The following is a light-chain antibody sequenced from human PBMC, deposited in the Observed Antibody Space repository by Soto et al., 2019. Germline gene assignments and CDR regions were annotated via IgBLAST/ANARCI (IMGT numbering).Light chain of an antibody. CDR1: QTIATW. Sequence: DIQITQSPSTLSASVGDKFTISCRARQTIATWLSWYQQKPGKAPKLLIYDASTLETGVPSRFSGSGSGTEFTLTISSLQPDDFATYYCPPRAFGQGTQVDIK. CDR3: PPRA. CDR2: DAS. J-gene: IGKJ1*01. V-gene: IGKV1-5*01.